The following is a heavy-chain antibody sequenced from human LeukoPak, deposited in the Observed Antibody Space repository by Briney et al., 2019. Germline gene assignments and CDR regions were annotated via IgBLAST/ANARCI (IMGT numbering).Heavy chain of an antibody. CDR3: AKTPGTPYSYYYYGMDV. D-gene: IGHD1-1*01. J-gene: IGHJ6*02. Sequence: GGSLRLSCAASGFTFSSYSMNWVRQAPGKGLEWVSSISSSSSYIYYADSVKGRFTISRDNAKNSLYLQMNSLRAEDTAVYYCAKTPGTPYSYYYYGMDVWGQGTTVTVSS. V-gene: IGHV3-21*04. CDR1: GFTFSSYS. CDR2: ISSSSSYI.